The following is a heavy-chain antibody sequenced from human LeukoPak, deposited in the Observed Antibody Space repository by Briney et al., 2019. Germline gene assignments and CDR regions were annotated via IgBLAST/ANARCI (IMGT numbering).Heavy chain of an antibody. CDR3: ARERAYCSSTSCRGKSDRFDP. D-gene: IGHD2-2*01. CDR2: INPSGGST. V-gene: IGHV1-46*01. Sequence: ASVTVSCKASGYTFSSYYMHWVRQAPGQGLEWMGIINPSGGSTSYAQKFQGRVTMTRDTSTSTVYMELSSLRSEDTAVYYCARERAYCSSTSCRGKSDRFDPWGQGTLVTVSS. J-gene: IGHJ5*02. CDR1: GYTFSSYY.